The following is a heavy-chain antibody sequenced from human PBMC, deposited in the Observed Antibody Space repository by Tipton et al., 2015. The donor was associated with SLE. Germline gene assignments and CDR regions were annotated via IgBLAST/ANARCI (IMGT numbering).Heavy chain of an antibody. CDR2: ISVYNGNT. Sequence: QVQLVQSGAEVKKPGASVKVSCKASGYTFTSYGISWVRQAPGQGLEWMGWISVYNGNTNYAQKFQGRVTMTTDTSTSTAYMELRSLRSDDTAVYFCAREDLSCSGGSCYSPPCPCWFDPWGQGTLVTVSS. V-gene: IGHV1-18*01. CDR3: AREDLSCSGGSCYSPPCPCWFDP. CDR1: GYTFTSYG. D-gene: IGHD2-15*01. J-gene: IGHJ5*02.